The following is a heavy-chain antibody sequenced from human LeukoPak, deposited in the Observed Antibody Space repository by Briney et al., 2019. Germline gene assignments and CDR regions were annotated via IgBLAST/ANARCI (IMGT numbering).Heavy chain of an antibody. Sequence: SETLSLTCTVSGGSISSYYWTWIRQPPGKGLEWIGYIYYSGSTNYNPSLKSRVTISVDTSKNQFSLKVSSVTAADTAMYYCARYYDTSGSLDYWGQGTLVTVSS. CDR2: IYYSGST. V-gene: IGHV4-59*01. CDR1: GGSISSYY. D-gene: IGHD3-22*01. J-gene: IGHJ4*02. CDR3: ARYYDTSGSLDY.